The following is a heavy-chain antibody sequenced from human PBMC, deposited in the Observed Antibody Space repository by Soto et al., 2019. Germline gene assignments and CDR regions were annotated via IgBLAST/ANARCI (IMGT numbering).Heavy chain of an antibody. Sequence: SETLSLTCTVSGGSISSYDWSWIRQPPGKGLEWIGYIYYSGSTNYNPSLKSRVTISVDTSKNQFSLKLTSVTAADTAVYYCARRSYDILTGYYKTVDYWGQGTPVTVSS. CDR2: IYYSGST. CDR3: ARRSYDILTGYYKTVDY. J-gene: IGHJ4*02. CDR1: GGSISSYD. V-gene: IGHV4-59*12. D-gene: IGHD3-9*01.